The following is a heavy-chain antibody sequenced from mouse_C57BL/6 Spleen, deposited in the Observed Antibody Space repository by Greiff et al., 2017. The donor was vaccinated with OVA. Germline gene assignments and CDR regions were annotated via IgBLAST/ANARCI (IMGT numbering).Heavy chain of an antibody. V-gene: IGHV1-82*01. D-gene: IGHD1-1*01. CDR3: APDYYGSSWFAY. Sequence: QVQLQQSGPELVKPGASVKISCKASGHAFSSSWMNWVKQRPGKGLEWIGRIYPGDGDTNYNGKFKGKATLTADKSSSTAYMQLSSLTSEDSAVYFCAPDYYGSSWFAYWGQGTLVTVSA. CDR1: GHAFSSSW. J-gene: IGHJ3*01. CDR2: IYPGDGDT.